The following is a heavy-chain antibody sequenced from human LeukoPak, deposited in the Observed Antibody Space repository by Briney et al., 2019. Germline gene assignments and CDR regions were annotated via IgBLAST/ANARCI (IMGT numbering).Heavy chain of an antibody. D-gene: IGHD6-13*01. Sequence: GASVKVSCKLSGDTLSDLSIHWVRQAPGKGPEWMGGFDPEDGETVYAQKFQGRVTVTEDTSTDTAYMEVTNLRSDDTAVYYCAMGVDRSSWYLFDYWGQGALVTVSS. CDR1: GDTLSDLS. CDR2: FDPEDGET. J-gene: IGHJ4*02. CDR3: AMGVDRSSWYLFDY. V-gene: IGHV1-24*01.